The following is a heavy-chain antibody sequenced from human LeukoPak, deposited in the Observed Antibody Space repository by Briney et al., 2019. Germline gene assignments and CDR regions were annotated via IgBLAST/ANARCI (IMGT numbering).Heavy chain of an antibody. CDR3: ARETFDSSGYYFHFDY. Sequence: PGGSLRLSCAASGFTFSSYWMSWVRQAPGKGLEWVANIKQDGSEKYYVDSVKGRFTISRDNAKNSLYLQMNSLRAEDTAVYYCARETFDSSGYYFHFDYWGQGTLVTVSS. J-gene: IGHJ4*02. CDR1: GFTFSSYW. CDR2: IKQDGSEK. D-gene: IGHD3-22*01. V-gene: IGHV3-7*04.